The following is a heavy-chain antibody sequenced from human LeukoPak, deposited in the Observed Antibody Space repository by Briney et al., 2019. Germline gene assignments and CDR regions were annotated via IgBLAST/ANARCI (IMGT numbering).Heavy chain of an antibody. D-gene: IGHD3-9*01. CDR2: IYYSGST. CDR1: GGSISSYY. J-gene: IGHJ5*02. Sequence: SETLSLTCTVSGGSISSYYWSWIRQPPGKGLEWSGYIYYSGSTNYNPSLKSRVTISVDTSKNQFSLKLSSVTAADTAVYYCAREFLTGQYNWFDPWGQGTLVTVSS. CDR3: AREFLTGQYNWFDP. V-gene: IGHV4-59*01.